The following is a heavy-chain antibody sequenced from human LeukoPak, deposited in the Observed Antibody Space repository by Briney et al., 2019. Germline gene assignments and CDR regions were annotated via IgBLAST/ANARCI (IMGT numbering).Heavy chain of an antibody. D-gene: IGHD3-16*02. CDR1: GFTFSSYG. V-gene: IGHV3-33*01. CDR2: IWYDGSNK. J-gene: IGHJ6*02. CDR3: ARDRDYVWGSYRDYYYYGMDV. Sequence: PGGSLRLSCAASGFTFSSYGMHWVRQAPGKGLEWVAVIWYDGSNKYYADSVKGRFTISRDNSKNTLYLQMNSLRAEDTAVYYCARDRDYVWGSYRDYYYYGMDVWGQGTTVTVSS.